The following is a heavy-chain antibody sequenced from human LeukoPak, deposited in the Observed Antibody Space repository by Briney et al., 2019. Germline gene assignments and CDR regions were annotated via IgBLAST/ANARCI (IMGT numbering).Heavy chain of an antibody. CDR1: GGTFSSYA. J-gene: IGHJ4*02. CDR2: IIPILGIA. Sequence: SVKVSCKASGGTFSSYAISWVRQAPGQGLEWMGRIIPILGIANYAQKFQGRVTITADKSTSTAYMELSSLRSEDTAVYYCARAVYDSSGYYYVFDYWGQGTLVTASS. D-gene: IGHD3-22*01. CDR3: ARAVYDSSGYYYVFDY. V-gene: IGHV1-69*04.